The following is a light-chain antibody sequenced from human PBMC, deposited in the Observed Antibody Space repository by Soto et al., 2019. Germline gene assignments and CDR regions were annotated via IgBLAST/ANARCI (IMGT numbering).Light chain of an antibody. CDR2: LNNDGSH. CDR3: QTWVTGLVV. V-gene: IGLV4-69*01. Sequence: QPVLTQSPSASASLGASVKLTCTLSSGHSDYAIAWHQQQPERGPRFLMKLNNDGSHIKGDGIPDRFSGSRSGAERYLTISSLQSEDEADYYCQTWVTGLVVFCAGTQLTVL. J-gene: IGLJ3*02. CDR1: SGHSDYA.